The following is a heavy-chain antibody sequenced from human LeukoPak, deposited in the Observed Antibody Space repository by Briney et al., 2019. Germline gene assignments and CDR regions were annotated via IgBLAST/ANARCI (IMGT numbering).Heavy chain of an antibody. CDR1: GFTFSRYW. V-gene: IGHV3-7*03. J-gene: IGHJ6*02. Sequence: HPGGSLRLSCAASGFTFSRYWMSWVRQAPGKGLEWVANIKQDGSEKYYVDSVKGRFTISRDNAKNSLDLQMNSLRADDTAVYYCARGTRDYYYSYDMDVWGQGTTVTVSS. CDR2: IKQDGSEK. CDR3: ARGTRDYYYSYDMDV.